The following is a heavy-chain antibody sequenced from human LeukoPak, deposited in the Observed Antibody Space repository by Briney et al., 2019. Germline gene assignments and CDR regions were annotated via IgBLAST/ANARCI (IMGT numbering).Heavy chain of an antibody. V-gene: IGHV4-4*07. CDR1: GGSISSYY. CDR2: IHTSGST. CDR3: AGRAQTTGWSFGY. Sequence: SETLSLTCIVSGGSISSYYWSWIRQPAGKGLEWIGQIHTSGSTNYNPSLKSRVAMSVDTSKNQFSLELSSVTAADTAVYYCAGRAQTTGWSFGYWGQGALVTVSS. J-gene: IGHJ4*02. D-gene: IGHD6-19*01.